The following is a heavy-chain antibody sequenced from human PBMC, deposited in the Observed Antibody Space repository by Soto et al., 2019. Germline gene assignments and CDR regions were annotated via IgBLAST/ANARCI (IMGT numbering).Heavy chain of an antibody. Sequence: EVQLVESGGGLVQPGGSLRLSCAASGFTFSSYWMSWVRQAPGKGLEWVANIKQDGSEKYYVDSVKGRFTISRDNAKNSLSLQMNSLRAEDTAVYYCARGRPSSSWPSYYYYMDVWGKGTTVTVSS. CDR1: GFTFSSYW. D-gene: IGHD6-13*01. J-gene: IGHJ6*03. CDR2: IKQDGSEK. V-gene: IGHV3-7*01. CDR3: ARGRPSSSWPSYYYYMDV.